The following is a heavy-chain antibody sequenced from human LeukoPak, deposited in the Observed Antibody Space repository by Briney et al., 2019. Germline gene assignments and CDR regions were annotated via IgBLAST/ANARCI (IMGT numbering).Heavy chain of an antibody. CDR2: ISYDGSNK. D-gene: IGHD3-22*01. CDR3: ASPGDPYYYDSSGYYCVY. Sequence: GGSLRLSCAASGFTFSSYAMHWVRQAPGKGLEWVAVISYDGSNKYYADSVKGRFTISRDNSKNTLYLQMNSLRAEDTAVYYCASPGDPYYYDSSGYYCVYWGQGTLVTVSS. V-gene: IGHV3-30-3*01. J-gene: IGHJ4*02. CDR1: GFTFSSYA.